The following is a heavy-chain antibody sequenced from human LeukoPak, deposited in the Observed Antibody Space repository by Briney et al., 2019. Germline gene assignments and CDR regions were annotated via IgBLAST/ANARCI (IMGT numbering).Heavy chain of an antibody. J-gene: IGHJ4*02. Sequence: TGGSLRLSCAPSGFSVGDKYMAWVRQAPGKGLEWVSVIYSGTTTYYADSVNGRFSISRDNAKNTLYLQMNSLRVEDTAVYYCARGRPHGNDYWGQGTLVTVSS. D-gene: IGHD4-23*01. CDR3: ARGRPHGNDY. CDR1: GFSVGDKY. CDR2: IYSGTTT. V-gene: IGHV3-53*01.